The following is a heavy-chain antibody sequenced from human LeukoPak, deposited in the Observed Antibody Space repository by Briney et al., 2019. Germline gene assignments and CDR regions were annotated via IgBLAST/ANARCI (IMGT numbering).Heavy chain of an antibody. V-gene: IGHV4-34*01. Sequence: ETLSLTGAVYVGSFSGYYWSWIRQPPEKGLEWIGEINHSGSTNYNPSLKSRFTISVDTSKNQFSLKLSSVTAADTAVYYCARGVLWLGYYYYGMDVWGKGTTVTVSS. D-gene: IGHD2-21*01. CDR1: VGSFSGYY. CDR3: ARGVLWLGYYYYGMDV. CDR2: INHSGST. J-gene: IGHJ6*04.